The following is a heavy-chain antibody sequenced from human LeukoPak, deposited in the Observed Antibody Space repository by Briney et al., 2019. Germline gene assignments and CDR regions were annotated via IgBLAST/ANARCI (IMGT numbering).Heavy chain of an antibody. CDR3: AKGRSGYDSLLDY. J-gene: IGHJ4*02. D-gene: IGHD5-12*01. CDR1: GFTFSSYG. Sequence: PGRSLRLSCAASGFTFSSYGMHWVRQAPGKGLEWVAVISYDGSNKYYADSVKGRFTISRDNSKNTLYLRMNSLRAEDTAVYYCAKGRSGYDSLLDYWGQGTLVTVSS. V-gene: IGHV3-30*18. CDR2: ISYDGSNK.